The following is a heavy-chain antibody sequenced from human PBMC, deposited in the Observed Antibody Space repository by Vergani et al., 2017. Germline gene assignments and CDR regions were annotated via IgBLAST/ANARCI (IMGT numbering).Heavy chain of an antibody. CDR2: IYHSGST. J-gene: IGHJ4*02. V-gene: IGHV4-4*03. CDR1: GGSISSSNW. Sequence: QVQLQESGPGLVKPPGTLSLTCAVSGGSISSSNWWSWVRQPPGKGLEWIGEIYHSGSTNYNPSPKSRVTTSVDQSKNQFCLTLSSVTAADTAVYYCARGSLDDTFRYWGQGTLVTVSS. D-gene: IGHD3-9*01. CDR3: ARGSLDDTFRY.